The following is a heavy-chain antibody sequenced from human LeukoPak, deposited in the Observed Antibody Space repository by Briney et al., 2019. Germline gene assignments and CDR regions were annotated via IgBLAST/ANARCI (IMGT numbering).Heavy chain of an antibody. V-gene: IGHV1-18*01. J-gene: IGHJ4*02. CDR3: ARAESGTVTTGYFDY. D-gene: IGHD4-17*01. CDR2: ISVYNGNT. CDR1: GGTFSSYA. Sequence: ASVKLSCKASGGTFSSYAISWVRQAPGQGLEWMGWISVYNGNTNYAQKFQGRVTVTTDTSTSTAYMELRSLRSDDTAMYYCARAESGTVTTGYFDYWGQGTLVTVSS.